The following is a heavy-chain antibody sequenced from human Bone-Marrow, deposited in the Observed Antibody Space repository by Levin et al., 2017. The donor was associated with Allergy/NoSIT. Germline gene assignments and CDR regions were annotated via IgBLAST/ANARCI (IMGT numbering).Heavy chain of an antibody. CDR1: GFTFTGSA. Sequence: GESLKISCAASGFTFTGSAIHWVRQASGKGLEWVGRVRNKANNFATAYAASVKGRFTVSREDSQNTAFLQMNSLKIEDTAVYYCTRRVEGVIDGPDFDFWGQGTLVTVSS. D-gene: IGHD3-16*02. CDR2: VRNKANNFAT. V-gene: IGHV3-73*01. J-gene: IGHJ4*02. CDR3: TRRVEGVIDGPDFDF.